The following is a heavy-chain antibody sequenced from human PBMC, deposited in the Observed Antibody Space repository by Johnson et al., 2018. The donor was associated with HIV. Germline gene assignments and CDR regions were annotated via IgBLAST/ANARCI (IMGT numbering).Heavy chain of an antibody. CDR1: GFTFSNAW. Sequence: VQLVESGGGLVKPGGSLRLSCAASGFTFSNAWMSWVRQAPGKGLEWVGRIKSKTDGGTTDYAAPVKGRFTISRDDSKNTLYLQMNILRAEDTAVYYCAREGPSERAGFDIWGQGTMVTVSS. V-gene: IGHV3-15*05. CDR2: IKSKTDGGTT. CDR3: AREGPSERAGFDI. J-gene: IGHJ3*02.